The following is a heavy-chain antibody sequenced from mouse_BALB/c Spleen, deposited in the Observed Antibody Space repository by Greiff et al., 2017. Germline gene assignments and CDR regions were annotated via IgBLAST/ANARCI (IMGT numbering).Heavy chain of an antibody. J-gene: IGHJ2*01. V-gene: IGHV5-17*02. D-gene: IGHD2-4*01. CDR2: ISSGSSTI. CDR1: GFTFSSFG. Sequence: EVKLVESGGGLVQPGGSRKLSCAASGFTFSSFGMHWVRQAPEKGLEWVAYISSGSSTIYYADTVKGRFTISRDNPKNTLFLQMTSLRSEDTAMYYCARLGGLRLFDYWGQGTTLTVSS. CDR3: ARLGGLRLFDY.